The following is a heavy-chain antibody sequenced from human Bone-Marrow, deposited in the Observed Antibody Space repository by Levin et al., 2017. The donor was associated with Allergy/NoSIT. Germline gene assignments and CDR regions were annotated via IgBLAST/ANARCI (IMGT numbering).Heavy chain of an antibody. J-gene: IGHJ4*02. V-gene: IGHV3-23*01. CDR2: ISGSGGST. CDR1: GFTFSSYA. D-gene: IGHD3-22*01. Sequence: PGGSLRLSCAASGFTFSSYAMSWVRQAPGKGLEWVSAISGSGGSTYYADSVKGRFTISRDNSKNTLYLQMNSLRAEDTAVYYCAKDHYYDSSGYSYFDYWGQGTLVTVSS. CDR3: AKDHYYDSSGYSYFDY.